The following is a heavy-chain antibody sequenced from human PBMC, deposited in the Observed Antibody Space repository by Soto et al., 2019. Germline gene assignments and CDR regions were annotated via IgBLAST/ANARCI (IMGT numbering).Heavy chain of an antibody. Sequence: ASVKVSCKASGYTFTSYDINWVRQATGQGLEWMGWMNPNSGNTGYAQKFQGRVTMTRNTSISTAYMELSSLRSEDTAVYYCAREGGGKGYGGYYYYYGMDVWGQGTTVTVSS. CDR1: GYTFTSYD. CDR3: AREGGGKGYGGYYYYYGMDV. D-gene: IGHD5-12*01. V-gene: IGHV1-8*01. CDR2: MNPNSGNT. J-gene: IGHJ6*02.